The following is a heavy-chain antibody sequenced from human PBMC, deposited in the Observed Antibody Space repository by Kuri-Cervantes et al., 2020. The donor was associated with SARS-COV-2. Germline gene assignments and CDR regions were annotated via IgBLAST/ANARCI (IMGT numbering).Heavy chain of an antibody. Sequence: ALVQVSFKVSGYSLTELSMHWVRQAPGKGLEWMGGFDPEDGETIYAQKFQGRVTMTEDTSTDTAYMELSSLRSEDPAVYYCATVRGGGAYYDFWSGYHNGAPFDYWGQGTLVTVSS. CDR2: FDPEDGET. V-gene: IGHV1-24*01. J-gene: IGHJ4*02. D-gene: IGHD3-3*01. CDR1: GYSLTELS. CDR3: ATVRGGGAYYDFWSGYHNGAPFDY.